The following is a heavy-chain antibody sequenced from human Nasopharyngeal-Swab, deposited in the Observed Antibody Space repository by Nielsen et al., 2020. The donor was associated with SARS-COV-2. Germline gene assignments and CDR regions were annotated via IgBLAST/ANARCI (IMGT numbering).Heavy chain of an antibody. Sequence: GGSLRLSCAASGFTFNTYAISWVRQAPGKGLEWGSVISGSDYSTKYADSVKGRFTISRDNSKNTVNLQMNSLRAEDTAIYYCAKDRDSGDDSDDYYHYYGMDVWGQGTTVTVSS. D-gene: IGHD5-12*01. CDR1: GFTFNTYA. V-gene: IGHV3-23*01. CDR3: AKDRDSGDDSDDYYHYYGMDV. CDR2: ISGSDYST. J-gene: IGHJ6*02.